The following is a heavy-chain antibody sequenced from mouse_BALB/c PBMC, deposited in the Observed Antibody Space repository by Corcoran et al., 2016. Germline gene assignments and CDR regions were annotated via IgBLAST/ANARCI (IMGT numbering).Heavy chain of an antibody. Sequence: QIQLVQSGPELKKPGETVKISCKASGYTFTNYGMNWVKQAPGKGLKWMGWLNTYTGEPTYADDFKGRFAFSLETSASTAYLQINNLKNEDMATYFCARGDYDDAWFAYWGQGTLVTVSA. V-gene: IGHV9-1*02. CDR2: LNTYTGEP. D-gene: IGHD2-4*01. CDR3: ARGDYDDAWFAY. J-gene: IGHJ3*01. CDR1: GYTFTNYG.